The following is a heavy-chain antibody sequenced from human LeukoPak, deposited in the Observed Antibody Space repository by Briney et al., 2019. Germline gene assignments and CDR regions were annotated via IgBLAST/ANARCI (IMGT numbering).Heavy chain of an antibody. Sequence: PSQTLSLTCTVSGGSISSGGSYWSWIRQHPGKGLEWIGYIYYSGSTYYNPSLKSRVTISVDTSKNQFSLKLSSVTAADTAVYYCARHIAVAGTLIYWYFDLWGRGTLVTVSS. CDR2: IYYSGST. V-gene: IGHV4-31*03. D-gene: IGHD6-19*01. CDR3: ARHIAVAGTLIYWYFDL. J-gene: IGHJ2*01. CDR1: GGSISSGGSY.